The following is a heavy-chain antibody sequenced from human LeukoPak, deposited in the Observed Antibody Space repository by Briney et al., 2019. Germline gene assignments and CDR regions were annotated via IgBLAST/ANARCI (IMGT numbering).Heavy chain of an antibody. CDR1: GYSFTTYW. V-gene: IGHV5-51*01. CDR2: INPDDSDT. J-gene: IGHJ4*02. CDR3: ARYSSNHLDF. Sequence: GESLKISCKGSGYSFTTYWIGWMRQMPGKGLEWMGIINPDDSDTRYSPSFQGQVTISVDNSIRTAYLQWSSLKASDTAMYYCARYSSNHLDFWGQGTLVTVSS. D-gene: IGHD1-14*01.